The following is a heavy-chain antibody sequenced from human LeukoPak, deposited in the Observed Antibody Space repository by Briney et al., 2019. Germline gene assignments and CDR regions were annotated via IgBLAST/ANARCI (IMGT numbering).Heavy chain of an antibody. CDR3: ARRGVAGWGL. CDR2: INHSGST. V-gene: IGHV4-4*02. J-gene: IGHJ4*02. Sequence: SETLSLTCAVSGGSISSSNWWSWVRQPPGKGLEWIGEINHSGSTNYNPSLKSRVTISVDTSKNQFSLKLSSVTAADTAVYYCARRGVAGWGLWGQGTLVTVSS. D-gene: IGHD6-19*01. CDR1: GGSISSSNW.